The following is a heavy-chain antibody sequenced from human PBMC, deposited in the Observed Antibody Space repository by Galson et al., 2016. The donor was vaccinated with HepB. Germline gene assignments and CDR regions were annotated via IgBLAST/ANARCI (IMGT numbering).Heavy chain of an antibody. J-gene: IGHJ4*02. CDR2: INPSGGST. CDR3: AREGATSIGGFGY. V-gene: IGHV1-46*01. Sequence: SVKVSFKASGYTFTSYYMHWVRQAPGQGLEWMGIINPSGGSTSYAQNFQGRVTMTRDTSTSTVYMELSSLRSEDSAMYYFAREGATSIGGFGYWGQGTLVTVSS. CDR1: GYTFTSYY. D-gene: IGHD1-26*01.